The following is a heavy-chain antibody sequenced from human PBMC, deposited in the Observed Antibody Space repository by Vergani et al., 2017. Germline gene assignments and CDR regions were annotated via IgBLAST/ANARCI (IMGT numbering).Heavy chain of an antibody. CDR2: ISGSGGST. V-gene: IGHV3-23*01. CDR3: AKDNGEWLVQGFFDY. Sequence: EVQLLESGGGLVQPGGSLRLSCAASGFTFSSYAMSWVRQAPGKGLEWVSAISGSGGSTYYADSVKGRFTISRDNSKNTLYLQMNSLRAEDAAVSDCAKDNGEWLVQGFFDYWGQGTLVTVSS. CDR1: GFTFSSYA. D-gene: IGHD6-19*01. J-gene: IGHJ4*02.